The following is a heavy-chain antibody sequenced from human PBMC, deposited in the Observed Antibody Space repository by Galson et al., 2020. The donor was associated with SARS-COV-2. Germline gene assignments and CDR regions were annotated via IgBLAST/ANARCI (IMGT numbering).Heavy chain of an antibody. CDR3: AREPDYYDSSGYSNNWFDP. CDR2: IYYSGIT. D-gene: IGHD3-22*01. V-gene: IGHV4-39*06. J-gene: IGHJ5*02. Sequence: SETLSLTCTVSGASISSSSYYLDWIRPPPGKGLQWIWSIYYSGITYYSPSLKSRVTISVDTSKNQFALQLSSVTAADTDIYYCAREPDYYDSSGYSNNWFDPWGQGTLVTVSS. CDR1: GASISSSSYY.